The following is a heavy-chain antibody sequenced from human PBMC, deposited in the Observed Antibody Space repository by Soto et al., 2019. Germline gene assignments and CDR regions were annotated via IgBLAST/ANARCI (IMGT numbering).Heavy chain of an antibody. CDR2: IYYSGST. J-gene: IGHJ4*02. D-gene: IGHD3-3*01. CDR1: GGSISSGGYY. CDR3: ARGHYDFWSGYFATIDY. Sequence: SETLSLTCTVSGGSISSGGYYWSWIRQHPGKGLEWIGYIYYSGSTYYNPSLKSRVTISADTSKNQYSLKLSSVTAADTAVYYCARGHYDFWSGYFATIDYWGQGTLVTVSS. V-gene: IGHV4-31*03.